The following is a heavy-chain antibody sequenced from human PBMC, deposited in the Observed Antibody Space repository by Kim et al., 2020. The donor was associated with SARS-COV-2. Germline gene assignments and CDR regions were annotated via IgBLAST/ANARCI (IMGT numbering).Heavy chain of an antibody. CDR1: GYTFTSYG. Sequence: ASVKVSCKASGYTFTSYGISWVRQAPGQGLEWMGWISAYNGNTNYAQKLQGRVTMTTDTSTSTAYMELRSLRSDDTAVYYCARVGSGGSGYPSVGSWFDPWGQGTLVTVSS. J-gene: IGHJ5*02. CDR3: ARVGSGGSGYPSVGSWFDP. CDR2: ISAYNGNT. D-gene: IGHD2-15*01. V-gene: IGHV1-18*04.